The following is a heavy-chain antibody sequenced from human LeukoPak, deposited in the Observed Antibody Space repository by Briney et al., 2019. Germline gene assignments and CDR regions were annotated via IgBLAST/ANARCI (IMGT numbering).Heavy chain of an antibody. J-gene: IGHJ5*02. CDR3: ARGALNDYGGHGWFDP. CDR1: GGSINSGDYY. V-gene: IGHV4-30-4*01. Sequence: SETLSLTCTVSGGSINSGDYYWSWIRQPPGKGLEWIGYIYYSGNTYYNPSLKSRVTISVDTSKKQFSLKLTSVTAADTAVYYCARGALNDYGGHGWFDPWGQGTLVTVSS. D-gene: IGHD4-23*01. CDR2: IYYSGNT.